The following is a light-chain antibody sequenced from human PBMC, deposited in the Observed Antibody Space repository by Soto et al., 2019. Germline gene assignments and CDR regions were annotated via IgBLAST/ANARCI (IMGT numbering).Light chain of an antibody. CDR1: GSNIGNNF. J-gene: IGLJ2*01. V-gene: IGLV1-47*01. Sequence: LTQPPSASGTPGQRVTISCSGSGSNIGNNFVDWYQQLPGAAPKPLIYRNNQRPAGVSDRVSGSKSGTSASLAISGLRSEDEADYYCATWDDSVRGLIFGGGTKLTVL. CDR3: ATWDDSVRGLI. CDR2: RNN.